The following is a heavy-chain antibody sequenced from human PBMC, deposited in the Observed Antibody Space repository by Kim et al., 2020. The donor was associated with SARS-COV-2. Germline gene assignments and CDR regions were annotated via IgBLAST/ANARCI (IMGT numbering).Heavy chain of an antibody. V-gene: IGHV4-59*01. CDR3: ARFHPYDYVWGSYR. CDR2: IYYSGST. CDR1: GGSISSYY. J-gene: IGHJ4*02. D-gene: IGHD3-16*02. Sequence: SETLSLTCTVSGGSISSYYWSWIRQPPGKGLEWIGYIYYSGSTNYNPSLKSRVTISVDTSKNQFSLKLSSVTAADTAVYYCARFHPYDYVWGSYRWGQGTLVTVSS.